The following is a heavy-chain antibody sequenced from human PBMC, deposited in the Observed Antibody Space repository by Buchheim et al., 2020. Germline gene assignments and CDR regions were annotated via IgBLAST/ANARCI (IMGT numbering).Heavy chain of an antibody. V-gene: IGHV4-4*02. J-gene: IGHJ6*02. CDR3: ARDTWELLKGIVGYYYGMDV. CDR2: IYHSGST. Sequence: QVQLQESGPGLVKPSGTLSLTCAVSGGSISSSNWWSWVRQPPGKGLEWIGEIYHSGSTNYNPSLKSRVTISVAKSKNQFSLKLSSVTAADTAVYYCARDTWELLKGIVGYYYGMDVWGQGTT. D-gene: IGHD1-26*01. CDR1: GGSISSSNW.